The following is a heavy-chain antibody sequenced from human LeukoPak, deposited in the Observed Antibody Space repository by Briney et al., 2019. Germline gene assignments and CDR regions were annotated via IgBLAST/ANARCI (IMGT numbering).Heavy chain of an antibody. Sequence: SETLSLTCAVYGGSFSGYYWSWIRQPPGKGLEWIGEINHSGGTNYNPSLKSRVTISVDTSKNQFSLKLSSVTAADTAVYYCARGLGNYAKIDYWGQGTLVTVSS. CDR2: INHSGGT. D-gene: IGHD1-7*01. V-gene: IGHV4-34*01. J-gene: IGHJ4*02. CDR3: ARGLGNYAKIDY. CDR1: GGSFSGYY.